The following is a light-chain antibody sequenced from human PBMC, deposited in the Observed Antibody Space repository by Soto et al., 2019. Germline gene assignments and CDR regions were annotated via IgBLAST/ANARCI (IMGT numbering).Light chain of an antibody. CDR2: DVS. V-gene: IGLV2-14*01. J-gene: IGLJ2*01. CDR1: SSDVGGYNY. Sequence: QSALTQPASVSGSPGQSITISCTGTSSDVGGYNYVSWYQQHPGKAPKLMIYDVSNRPSGVSNRFSGSKSGNTASLTISGLKAADEADYYCSSYTSSSTLVFGGGTKLTVL. CDR3: SSYTSSSTLV.